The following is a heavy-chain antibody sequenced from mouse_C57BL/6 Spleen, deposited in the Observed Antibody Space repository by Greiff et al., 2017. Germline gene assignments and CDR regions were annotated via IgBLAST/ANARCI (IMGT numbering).Heavy chain of an antibody. CDR1: GYSFTSYY. CDR2: IYPGSGNT. Sequence: QVQLQQSGPELVKPGASVKISCKASGYSFTSYYIHWVKQRPGQGLEWIGWIYPGSGNTKYNEKFKGKATLTADTSSSTAYMQLSSLTSEDSAVYYCARSHDYDPYYAMDYWGQGTSVTVSS. J-gene: IGHJ4*01. D-gene: IGHD2-4*01. V-gene: IGHV1-66*01. CDR3: ARSHDYDPYYAMDY.